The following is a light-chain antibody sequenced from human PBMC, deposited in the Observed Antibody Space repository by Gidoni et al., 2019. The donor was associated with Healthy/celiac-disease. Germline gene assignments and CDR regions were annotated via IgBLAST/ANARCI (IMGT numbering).Light chain of an antibody. J-gene: IGKJ1*01. CDR1: QSVSSN. Sequence: IVMTQFPATLSVSPGERATLSCRASQSVSSNLAWYQQKPGQAPRLLIYGASTRATGIPARFSGSGSGTEFTLTISSLQSEDCAVYYCQQYNNWPPGTFGQGTKVEIK. CDR2: GAS. V-gene: IGKV3-15*01. CDR3: QQYNNWPPGT.